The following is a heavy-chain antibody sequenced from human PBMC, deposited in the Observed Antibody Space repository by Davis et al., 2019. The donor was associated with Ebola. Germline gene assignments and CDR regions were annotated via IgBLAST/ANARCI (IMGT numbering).Heavy chain of an antibody. CDR3: ARDVY. J-gene: IGHJ4*02. CDR2: IKEDGTER. Sequence: PGGSLRLSCASAGFTFRDYAMSWVRRAPGKGLEWVANIKEDGTERDYGHSVKGRFTISRDDATNSLYLQMNNLRAEDTAVYYCARDVYWGQGILVTVSS. CDR1: GFTFRDYA. V-gene: IGHV3-7*01.